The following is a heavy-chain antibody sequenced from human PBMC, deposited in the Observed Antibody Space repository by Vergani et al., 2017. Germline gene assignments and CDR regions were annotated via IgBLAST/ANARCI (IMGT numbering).Heavy chain of an antibody. J-gene: IGHJ5*02. Sequence: QVQLVESGGGVVQPGGSMRLSCSASGLTLSSYGVHWVRQAPGRGLESVTFTRPHEDGAFYSASVRGRFTVSSDNSKNTLYLEMNRLNVDDTAIYYCGKTQGTVVGTWWFDPWGQGTTVTVSS. D-gene: IGHD1-7*01. V-gene: IGHV3-30*02. CDR2: TRPHEDGA. CDR1: GLTLSSYG. CDR3: GKTQGTVVGTWWFDP.